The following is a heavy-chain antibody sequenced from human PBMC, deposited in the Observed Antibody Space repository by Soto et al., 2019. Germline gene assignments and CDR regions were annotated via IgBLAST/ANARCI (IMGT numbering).Heavy chain of an antibody. CDR2: ISYDGSNK. J-gene: IGHJ4*02. Sequence: PGGSLRLSCAASGFTFSSYGMHWVRQAPGKGLEWVAVISYDGSNKYYADSVKGRFTISRDNSKNTLYLQMNSLRAEDTAVYYCAKGMAITGTGTHFDYWGQGTLVTVSS. CDR1: GFTFSSYG. D-gene: IGHD1-20*01. V-gene: IGHV3-30*18. CDR3: AKGMAITGTGTHFDY.